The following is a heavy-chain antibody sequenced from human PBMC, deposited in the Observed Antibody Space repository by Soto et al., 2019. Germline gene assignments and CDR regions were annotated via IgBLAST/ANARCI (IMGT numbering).Heavy chain of an antibody. Sequence: DVQLLESGGGLVQPGGSLTLSCAASRFTFSDFAMSWVRQAPGQGLEWVSSIGGGGTDTIYADSVKGRFTISRDNSKNTLYLQMDSLRDEDTAVYYCAKDAVPYNGKWDWFDSWGQGTLVTVSS. CDR1: RFTFSDFA. J-gene: IGHJ5*01. CDR3: AKDAVPYNGKWDWFDS. D-gene: IGHD1-26*01. CDR2: IGGGGTDT. V-gene: IGHV3-23*01.